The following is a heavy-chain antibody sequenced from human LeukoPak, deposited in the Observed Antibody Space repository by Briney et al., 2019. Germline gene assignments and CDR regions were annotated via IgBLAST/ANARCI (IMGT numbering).Heavy chain of an antibody. J-gene: IGHJ4*02. CDR1: GGSYSGYY. V-gene: IGHV4-34*01. Sequence: SETLSLTCAVYGGSYSGYYWSWIRQPPGKGLEWIGEINHRGSTNYNPSLKSRVTISVDTSKNQFSLKLSSVIAANTAVYYCARVLDYYDSSGYLTAYYFDYWGQGTLVTVSS. CDR3: ARVLDYYDSSGYLTAYYFDY. D-gene: IGHD3-22*01. CDR2: INHRGST.